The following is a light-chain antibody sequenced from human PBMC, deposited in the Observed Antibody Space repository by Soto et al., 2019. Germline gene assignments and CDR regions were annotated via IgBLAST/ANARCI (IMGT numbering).Light chain of an antibody. Sequence: QSVLTQPPSVSGAPGQRVTISCSGSSSNIVAVYDVHWYQHLPGTAPKLLIYGNSNRPSGVPDRFSGSKSGTSASLVITGLQAEDEANYYCQSYDSSLNGWVFGGGTKLTVL. CDR3: QSYDSSLNGWV. CDR1: SSNIVAVYD. CDR2: GNS. J-gene: IGLJ3*02. V-gene: IGLV1-40*01.